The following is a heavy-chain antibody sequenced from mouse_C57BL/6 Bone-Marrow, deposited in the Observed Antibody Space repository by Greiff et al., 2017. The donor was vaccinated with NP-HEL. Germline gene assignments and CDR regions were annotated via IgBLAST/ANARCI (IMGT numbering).Heavy chain of an antibody. D-gene: IGHD1-1*01. CDR1: GYTFTSYW. J-gene: IGHJ3*01. CDR3: ARRPHYYGFAY. CDR2: IDPSDSYT. V-gene: IGHV1-59*01. Sequence: QVQLQQPGAELVRPGTSVKLSCKASGYTFTSYWMHWVKQRPGQGLEWIGVIDPSDSYTNYNQKFKGKATLTVDTSSSTAYMQPSSLTSEDSAVYYCARRPHYYGFAYCGQGTLVTVSA.